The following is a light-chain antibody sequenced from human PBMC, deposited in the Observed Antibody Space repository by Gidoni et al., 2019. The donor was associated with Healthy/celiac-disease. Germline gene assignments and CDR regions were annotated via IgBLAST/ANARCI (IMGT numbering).Light chain of an antibody. CDR3: QQRSNWPPFT. V-gene: IGKV3-11*01. J-gene: IGKJ5*01. Sequence: EIAFTQSPSTLALSTVARATRSSRDSYSVSSNLAWYQQQPGQAPRLLIYDASNRATGNPARFSGSGSVTDFTLTISSIEPEDFAVYYCQQRSNWPPFTFGQGTRLEIK. CDR2: DAS. CDR1: YSVSSN.